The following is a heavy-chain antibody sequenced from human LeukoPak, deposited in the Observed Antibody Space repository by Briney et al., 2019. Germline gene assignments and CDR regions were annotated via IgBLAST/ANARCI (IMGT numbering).Heavy chain of an antibody. CDR2: ISYDGSNK. Sequence: GGSLRLSCAASEFTFSSYAMHWVRQAPGKGLEWVAVISYDGSNKYYADSVKGRFTISRDNSKNTLYLQMNSLRAEDTAVYYCARASGTDYWGQGTLVTVSS. CDR3: ARASGTDY. D-gene: IGHD3-10*01. J-gene: IGHJ4*02. V-gene: IGHV3-30-3*01. CDR1: EFTFSSYA.